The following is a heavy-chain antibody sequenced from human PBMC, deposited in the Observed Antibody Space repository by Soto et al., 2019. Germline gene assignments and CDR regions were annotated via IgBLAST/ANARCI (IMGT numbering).Heavy chain of an antibody. Sequence: GGSLRLSCAASGFTFSSYGMHWVRQAPGKGLEWVAVISYDGSNKYYADSVKGRFTISRDNSKNTLYLQMNSLRAEDTAVYYCAKDHTHLRPYDGSGYYHDGTRWFDPWGQGTLVTVSS. J-gene: IGHJ5*02. CDR2: ISYDGSNK. V-gene: IGHV3-30-3*01. CDR3: AKDHTHLRPYDGSGYYHDGTRWFDP. CDR1: GFTFSSYG. D-gene: IGHD3-22*01.